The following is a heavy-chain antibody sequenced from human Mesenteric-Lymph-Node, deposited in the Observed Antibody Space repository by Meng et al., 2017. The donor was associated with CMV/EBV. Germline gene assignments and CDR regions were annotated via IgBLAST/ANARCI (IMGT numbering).Heavy chain of an antibody. CDR2: IFSGGIT. Sequence: SETLSLTCTVSGGPINNYYWSWIRQPPGKGLEWIGYIFSGGITNYNPSLKSRVTISADTSKNQFSLKLSSMTAADTAVYYCARERGDYYVSGNWFDPWGQGTLVTVSS. CDR3: ARERGDYYVSGNWFDP. D-gene: IGHD3-10*01. J-gene: IGHJ5*02. CDR1: GGPINNYY. V-gene: IGHV4-59*01.